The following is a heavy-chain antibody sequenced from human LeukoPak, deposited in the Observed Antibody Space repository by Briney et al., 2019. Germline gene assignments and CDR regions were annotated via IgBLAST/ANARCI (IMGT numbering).Heavy chain of an antibody. CDR2: ISSSGSTI. D-gene: IGHD3-3*01. V-gene: IGHV3-48*04. Sequence: GGSLRLSCAASGFTFSSYSMNWVRQAPGKGLEWVSYISSSGSTIYYADSVKGRFTISRDNAKNSLYLQMNSLRAEDTAVYYCARDFVLRFLEWLTPNYYYYGMDVWGQGTTVTVSS. J-gene: IGHJ6*02. CDR3: ARDFVLRFLEWLTPNYYYYGMDV. CDR1: GFTFSSYS.